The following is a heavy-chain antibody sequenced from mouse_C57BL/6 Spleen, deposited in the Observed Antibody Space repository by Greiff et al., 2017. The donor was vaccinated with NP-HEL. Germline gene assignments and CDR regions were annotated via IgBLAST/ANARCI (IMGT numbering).Heavy chain of an antibody. V-gene: IGHV5-4*03. D-gene: IGHD2-4*01. Sequence: EVKLVESGGGLVKPGGSLKLSCAASGFTFSSYAMSWVRQTPEKRLEWVATISDGGSYTYYPDNVKGRFTISRDNAKNNLYLQMSHLKSEDTAMYYCARRSDYDGREFAYWGQGTLVTVSA. CDR2: ISDGGSYT. CDR3: ARRSDYDGREFAY. J-gene: IGHJ3*01. CDR1: GFTFSSYA.